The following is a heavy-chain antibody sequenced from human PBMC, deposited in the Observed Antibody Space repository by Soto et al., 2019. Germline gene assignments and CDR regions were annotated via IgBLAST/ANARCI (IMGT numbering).Heavy chain of an antibody. CDR1: GGSISGSPYH. V-gene: IGHV4-39*02. CDR3: AIPPPIEVAGPDY. J-gene: IGHJ4*02. CDR2: IGDDGRV. D-gene: IGHD3-22*01. Sequence: SESLSPSCTVPGGSISGSPYHWGWILQPPGKGLEWIGSIGDDGRVYYNPSLRGRATLLVDTSNNRLSLNLNSVTAADTAVYYCAIPPPIEVAGPDYWGQGILVTVSS.